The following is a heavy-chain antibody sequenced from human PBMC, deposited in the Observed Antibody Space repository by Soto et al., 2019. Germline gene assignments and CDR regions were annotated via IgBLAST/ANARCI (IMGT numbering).Heavy chain of an antibody. J-gene: IGHJ6*02. CDR1: GYTFTSYG. D-gene: IGHD5-12*01. V-gene: IGHV1-18*01. CDR3: ARDATTYNYYYYYGMDV. Sequence: ASVKVSCKASGYTFTSYGISWVRQAPGQGLEWMGWISAYNGNTNYAQKLQGRVTMTTDTSTSTAYMELRSLRSDDTAVYYCARDATTYNYYYYYGMDVWGQGTTVTVS. CDR2: ISAYNGNT.